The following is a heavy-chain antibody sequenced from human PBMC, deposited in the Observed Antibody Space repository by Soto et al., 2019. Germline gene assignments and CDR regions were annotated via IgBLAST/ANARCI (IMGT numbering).Heavy chain of an antibody. CDR1: GYTFTSYG. CDR2: ISAYNGNT. V-gene: IGHV1-18*01. CDR3: ARSIAVAGKSFDY. Sequence: ASMKVSCKASGYTFTSYGISWVRQAPGQGLEWMGWISAYNGNTNCAQKLQGRVTMTTDTSTSTAYMELRSLRSDDTAVYSCARSIAVAGKSFDYWGQGTLVTVS. J-gene: IGHJ4*02. D-gene: IGHD6-19*01.